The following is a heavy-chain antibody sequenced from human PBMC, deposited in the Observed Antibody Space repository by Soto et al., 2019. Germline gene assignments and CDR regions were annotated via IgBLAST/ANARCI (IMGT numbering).Heavy chain of an antibody. CDR1: GGSVSSGSYS. J-gene: IGHJ4*02. D-gene: IGHD1-1*01. Sequence: QVQLQESGPGLVKPSETLSLTCTVSGGSVSSGSYSWSWIRQPPGKGLEWIGYIYYSGSTNYNPSLKRRDTISVDTSKTQSSLKLSSVTAADPAVYYCARGGTGWNDERSFDYWGQGTLVTVSS. V-gene: IGHV4-61*01. CDR2: IYYSGST. CDR3: ARGGTGWNDERSFDY.